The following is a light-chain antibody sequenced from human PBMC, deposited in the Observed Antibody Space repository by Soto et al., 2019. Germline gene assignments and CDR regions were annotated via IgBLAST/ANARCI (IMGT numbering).Light chain of an antibody. V-gene: IGLV2-14*03. Sequence: QSALTQPASVSGSPGHSITTSCIGTSSDVGSYNYVSWYQQLPGKAPKLVIYDVSNRPSGVSNRFSGSKSGNTASLTISGLQAEDEADYYCSSYTTSSTLVFGGGTKLTVL. CDR3: SSYTTSSTLV. J-gene: IGLJ2*01. CDR2: DVS. CDR1: SSDVGSYNY.